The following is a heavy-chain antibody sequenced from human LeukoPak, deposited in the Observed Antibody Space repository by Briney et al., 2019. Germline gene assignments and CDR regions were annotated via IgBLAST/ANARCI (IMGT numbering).Heavy chain of an antibody. Sequence: SETLSLTCTVSGGSISSYYWSWIRQPPGKGLEWIGFVYYSGTTEYNPSLKSRTTISVDTSKNQFSLELSSVTAADTAVYYCARDPAGTVAHSWGQGILVTVSS. CDR2: VYYSGTT. CDR1: GGSISSYY. D-gene: IGHD1-7*01. V-gene: IGHV4-59*01. CDR3: ARDPAGTVAHS. J-gene: IGHJ4*02.